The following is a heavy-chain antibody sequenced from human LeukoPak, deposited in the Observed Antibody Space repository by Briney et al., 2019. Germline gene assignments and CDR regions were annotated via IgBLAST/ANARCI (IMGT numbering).Heavy chain of an antibody. CDR1: GFTFSDYY. Sequence: PGGSLRLSCAASGFTFSDYYMSWIRQAPGKGLEWVSSISSSSSYIYYADSVKGRFTISRDNAKNSLYLQMNSLRAEDTAVYYCAREFGGYSGYLRYFDYWGQGTLVTVSS. D-gene: IGHD5-12*01. V-gene: IGHV3-11*06. J-gene: IGHJ4*02. CDR2: ISSSSSYI. CDR3: AREFGGYSGYLRYFDY.